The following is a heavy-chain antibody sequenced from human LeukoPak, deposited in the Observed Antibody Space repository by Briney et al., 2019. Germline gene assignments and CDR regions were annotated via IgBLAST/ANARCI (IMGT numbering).Heavy chain of an antibody. CDR2: IRYDGSNK. J-gene: IGHJ4*02. CDR1: GFTFSSFA. Sequence: HTGGSLRLSCAASGFTFSSFAMHWVRQAPGKGLEWVAHIRYDGSNKSYADSVKGRITISRDSSKNTLYLQMNSLRAEDTAVYYCAKDPGAHDKHFDHWGQGTLVTVSS. D-gene: IGHD3-10*01. CDR3: AKDPGAHDKHFDH. V-gene: IGHV3-30*02.